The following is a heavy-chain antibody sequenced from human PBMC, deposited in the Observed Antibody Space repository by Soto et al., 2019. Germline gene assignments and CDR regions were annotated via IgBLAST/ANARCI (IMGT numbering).Heavy chain of an antibody. CDR2: VSPAGTT. Sequence: EVQLLESGGGLVQPGGSLRLSCAASGFSFSSYGMNWVRLAPGEGLEWVSTVSPAGTTLYADSVRGRFTISRDNSKSTVDLQMNGLRVDGTAIYYCVRSWAYWGRGTVVTVSS. J-gene: IGHJ4*02. D-gene: IGHD6-13*01. CDR1: GFSFSSYG. CDR3: VRSWAY. V-gene: IGHV3-23*01.